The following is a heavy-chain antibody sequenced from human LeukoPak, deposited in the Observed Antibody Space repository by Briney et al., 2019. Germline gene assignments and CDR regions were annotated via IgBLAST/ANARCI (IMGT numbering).Heavy chain of an antibody. CDR1: GGSISSGGYY. V-gene: IGHV4-31*03. CDR3: ARDVDSSGWFDY. Sequence: SQTLSLTCTASGGSISSGGYYWSWIRQHPGKGLEWIGYIYYSGSTYYNPSLKSRVTISVDTSKNQFSLKLSSVTAADTAVYYCARDVDSSGWFDYWGQGTLVTVSS. D-gene: IGHD6-19*01. CDR2: IYYSGST. J-gene: IGHJ4*02.